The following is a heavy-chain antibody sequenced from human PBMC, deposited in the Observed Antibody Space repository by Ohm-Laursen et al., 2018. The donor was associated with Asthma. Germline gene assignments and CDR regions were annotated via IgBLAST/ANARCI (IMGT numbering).Heavy chain of an antibody. CDR1: GFIFSNYG. CDR2: IWYDGSNK. CDR3: TKLKLGGTTGYRNWFDP. Sequence: SLRLSCAASGFIFSNYGMHWVRQAPGKGLEWVAVIWYDGSNKYYGDSVKGRFTISRDDSKNTLYLQMTSLRAEDTAVYYCTKLKLGGTTGYRNWFDPWGQGTLVTVSS. D-gene: IGHD1-26*01. V-gene: IGHV3-33*06. J-gene: IGHJ5*02.